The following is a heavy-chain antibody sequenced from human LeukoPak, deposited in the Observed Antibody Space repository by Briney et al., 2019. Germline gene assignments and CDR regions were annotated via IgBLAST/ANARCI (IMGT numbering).Heavy chain of an antibody. Sequence: PSETLSLTCTVSGGSISSSSYYWGWIRQPPGKGLEWIGSIYYSGSTYYNPSLKSRVTISVDTSKNQFSLKLSSVTAADTAVYYCARRNYYDSSAQDYWGQGTLVTVSS. V-gene: IGHV4-39*07. D-gene: IGHD3-22*01. CDR3: ARRNYYDSSAQDY. CDR1: GGSISSSSYY. J-gene: IGHJ4*02. CDR2: IYYSGST.